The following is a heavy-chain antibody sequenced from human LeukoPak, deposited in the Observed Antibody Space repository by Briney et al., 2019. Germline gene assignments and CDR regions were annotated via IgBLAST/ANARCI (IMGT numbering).Heavy chain of an antibody. V-gene: IGHV3-30*02. CDR1: GFTSSDYD. J-gene: IGHJ4*02. Sequence: GGSLRLSCAASGFTSSDYDIHWVRQAPGKGLEWVAFIRYDGSNKYYPDSVKGRFTISRDNSKNTLYLQMNSLRGEDTAVYYCARPTAGFDYWGQGALVTVSS. CDR3: ARPTAGFDY. D-gene: IGHD4-11*01. CDR2: IRYDGSNK.